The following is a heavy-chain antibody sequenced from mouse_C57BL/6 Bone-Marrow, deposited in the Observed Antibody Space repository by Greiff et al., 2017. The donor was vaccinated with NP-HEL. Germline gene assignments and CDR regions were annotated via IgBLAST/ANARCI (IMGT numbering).Heavy chain of an antibody. Sequence: VQLKESGPVLVKPGASVKMSCKASGYTFTDYYMNWVKQSHGKSLEWIGVINPYNGGTSYNQKFKGKATLTVDKSSSTAYMELNSLTSEDSAVYYCAREVYYDYDGVWGTGTTVTVSS. CDR3: AREVYYDYDGV. J-gene: IGHJ1*03. D-gene: IGHD2-4*01. CDR1: GYTFTDYY. CDR2: INPYNGGT. V-gene: IGHV1-19*01.